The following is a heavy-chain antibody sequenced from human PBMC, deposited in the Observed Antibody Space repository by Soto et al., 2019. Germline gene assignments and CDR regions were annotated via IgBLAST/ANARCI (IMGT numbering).Heavy chain of an antibody. CDR3: ARVVGPRIGYGGGSMADVNWFDP. Sequence: PSETLSLTCTVSGGSISSYYWSWIRQPPGKGLEWIGYIYYSGSTNYNPSLKSRVTISVDTSKNQFSLKLSSVTAPDTAVYYCARVVGPRIGYGGGSMADVNWFDPWGQGTLVTVSS. V-gene: IGHV4-59*01. J-gene: IGHJ5*02. CDR1: GGSISSYY. CDR2: IYYSGST. D-gene: IGHD4-17*01.